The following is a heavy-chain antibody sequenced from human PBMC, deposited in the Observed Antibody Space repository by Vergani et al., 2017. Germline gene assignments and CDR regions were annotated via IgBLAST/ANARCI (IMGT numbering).Heavy chain of an antibody. D-gene: IGHD3-9*01. J-gene: IGHJ5*01. CDR2: IKSDGSIT. Sequence: EVHLAESGGGFFQPGGSLRLSCSASGFSFNSYWMHWVRQVPGKGLFWVSRIKSDGSITAYADSGKGRFTISRDNAQNTLYMQMNSLRVEDTGVYYCARARCIETCYMSNWLDSWGQGTLVTVSS. CDR1: GFSFNSYW. CDR3: ARARCIETCYMSNWLDS. V-gene: IGHV3-74*03.